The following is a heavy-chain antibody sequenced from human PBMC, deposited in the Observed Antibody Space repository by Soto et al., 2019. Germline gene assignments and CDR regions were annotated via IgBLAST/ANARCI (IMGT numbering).Heavy chain of an antibody. CDR2: ISSSSSTI. CDR1: GFTFSSYS. CDR3: AREYSYGYLLSLDYYGMDV. V-gene: IGHV3-48*02. D-gene: IGHD5-18*01. Sequence: GGSLRLSCAASGFTFSSYSMNWVRQAPGKGLEWVSYISSSSSTIYYADSVKGRFTISRDNAKNSLYLQMNSLRDEDMAVYYCAREYSYGYLLSLDYYGMDVWGQGTTVTVSS. J-gene: IGHJ6*02.